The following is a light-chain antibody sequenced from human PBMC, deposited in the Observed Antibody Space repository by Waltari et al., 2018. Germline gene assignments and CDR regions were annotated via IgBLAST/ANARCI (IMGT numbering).Light chain of an antibody. CDR1: SSDVGGYNY. Sequence: QSALTQPPSASGSPGQSVTISCTGTSSDVGGYNYVPWYQQHPGKAPKLIIFEVNKRPSRVPDRFSGSKSGNTASLTVSGLQPEDEADYYCSSYAGSGGVFGTGTKVTVL. CDR3: SSYAGSGGV. V-gene: IGLV2-8*01. J-gene: IGLJ1*01. CDR2: EVN.